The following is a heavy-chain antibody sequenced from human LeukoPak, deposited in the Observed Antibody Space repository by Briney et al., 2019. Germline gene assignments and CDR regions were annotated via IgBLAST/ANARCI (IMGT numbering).Heavy chain of an antibody. V-gene: IGHV3-9*01. J-gene: IGHJ4*02. D-gene: IGHD3-16*01. CDR2: ISSNSGSI. Sequence: PGGSLRLSCAASGFTFNDYGMHWVRQAPGKGLEWVPGISSNSGSIGYADSVKGRFTISRDNAKNSLYLQMNSLRPEDTALYYCVTFSSGYDYVWGSYSHFHYWGQGTLVAVSS. CDR1: GFTFNDYG. CDR3: VTFSSGYDYVWGSYSHFHY.